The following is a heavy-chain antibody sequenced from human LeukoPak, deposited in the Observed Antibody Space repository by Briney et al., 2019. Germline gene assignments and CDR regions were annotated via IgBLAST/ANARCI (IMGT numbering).Heavy chain of an antibody. CDR2: ISAYNGNT. J-gene: IGHJ4*02. V-gene: IGHV1-18*01. CDR1: GYTFTSYD. D-gene: IGHD6-13*01. Sequence: AASVTVSCKASGYTFTSYDINWVRQATGQGLEWMGWISAYNGNTNYAQKLQGRVTMTTDTSTSTAYMELRSLRSDDTAVYYCARDVQQQLGREDYFDYWGQGTLVTVSS. CDR3: ARDVQQQLGREDYFDY.